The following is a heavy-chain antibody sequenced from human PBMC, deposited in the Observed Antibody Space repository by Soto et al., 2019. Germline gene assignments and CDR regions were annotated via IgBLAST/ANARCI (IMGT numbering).Heavy chain of an antibody. Sequence: ASVKVSCKASGYTFTSYGISWVRQAPGQGLEWKGWISAYNGNTNYAQKLQGRVTMTTDTSTSTAYMELRSLRSDDTAVYYCARDQNVVVVAAQIRFDPWGQGTLVTVSS. V-gene: IGHV1-18*01. CDR2: ISAYNGNT. CDR1: GYTFTSYG. J-gene: IGHJ5*02. CDR3: ARDQNVVVVAAQIRFDP. D-gene: IGHD2-15*01.